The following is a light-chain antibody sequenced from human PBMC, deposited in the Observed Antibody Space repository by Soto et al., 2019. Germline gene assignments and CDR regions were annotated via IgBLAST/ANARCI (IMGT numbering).Light chain of an antibody. J-gene: IGLJ1*01. CDR3: CSYAGAFIYV. CDR1: STNIGAGYG. V-gene: IGLV1-40*01. Sequence: QSVLTQPPSVSGAPGQRVSISCTGSSTNIGAGYGVHWYQQRPGTAPKLLIVGNTIRPSGVPDRFSGSKFGNTASLTISGLQAEDEADYYCCSYAGAFIYVFGSGTKVTVL. CDR2: GNT.